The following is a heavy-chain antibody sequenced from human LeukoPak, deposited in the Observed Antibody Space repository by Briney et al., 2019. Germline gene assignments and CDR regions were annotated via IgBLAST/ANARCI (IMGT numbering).Heavy chain of an antibody. J-gene: IGHJ4*02. V-gene: IGHV4-34*01. D-gene: IGHD2-15*01. CDR1: GGSFSGYY. CDR2: INHSGST. CDR3: ARGSLLGYCSGGSCYSSLSRNYYFDC. Sequence: SSETLSLTCAVYGGSFSGYYWSWIRQPPGKGLEWIGEINHSGSTNYNPSLKSRVTISVDTSKNQFSLKLSSVTAADTAVYYCARGSLLGYCSGGSCYSSLSRNYYFDCWGQGTLVTVSS.